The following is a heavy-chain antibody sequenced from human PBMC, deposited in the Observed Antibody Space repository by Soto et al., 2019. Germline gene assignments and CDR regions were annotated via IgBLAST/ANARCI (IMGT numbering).Heavy chain of an antibody. J-gene: IGHJ1*01. V-gene: IGHV3-74*01. CDR2: INSDGSRT. Sequence: PGGSLRLSCAASECTFINYALSWVRQAPGKGLVWVSRINSDGSRTSYADSAKGRFTISRDNAKNTVYLQMNSLRAEDTAVYYCARGDGDYYDGNGYLVRHWGQGTLVTVSS. CDR3: ARGDGDYYDGNGYLVRH. D-gene: IGHD3-22*01. CDR1: ECTFINYA.